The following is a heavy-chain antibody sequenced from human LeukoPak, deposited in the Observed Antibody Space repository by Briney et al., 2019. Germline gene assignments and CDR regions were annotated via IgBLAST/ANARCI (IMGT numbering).Heavy chain of an antibody. CDR3: ARISRGSGSYYGSVDYYFDY. Sequence: SETLSRTCTVSGGSISSGGYYWSWIRQHPGKGLEWIGYIYYSGSTYYNPSLKSRVTISVDTSKNQFSLKLSSVTAADTAVYYCARISRGSGSYYGSVDYYFDYWGQGTLVTVSS. CDR1: GGSISSGGYY. D-gene: IGHD1-26*01. CDR2: IYYSGST. V-gene: IGHV4-31*03. J-gene: IGHJ4*02.